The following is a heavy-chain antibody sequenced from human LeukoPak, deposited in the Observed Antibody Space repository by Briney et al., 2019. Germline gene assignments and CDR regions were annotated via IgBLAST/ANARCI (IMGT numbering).Heavy chain of an antibody. D-gene: IGHD5-18*01. CDR1: GGTFSSYA. J-gene: IGHJ6*02. Sequence: SVKVSCKASGGTFSSYAISWVRQAPGQGLEWMGGIIPIFGTANYAQKFQGRVTITADESTSTAYMELSSLRSEDTAVYYCAREGVDTAMAYYYYYGMDVWGQGTTVTVSS. CDR3: AREGVDTAMAYYYYYGMDV. CDR2: IIPIFGTA. V-gene: IGHV1-69*13.